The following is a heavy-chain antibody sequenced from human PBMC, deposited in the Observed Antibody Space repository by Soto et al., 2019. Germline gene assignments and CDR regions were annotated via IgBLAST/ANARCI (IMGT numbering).Heavy chain of an antibody. J-gene: IGHJ6*02. CDR2: IIPIPGTA. D-gene: IGHD2-2*01. V-gene: IGHV1-69*01. CDR3: ARSQGSSTSLEIYYYYYYGMDV. CDR1: GGTFGSYA. Sequence: QVQLVQSGAEVKKPGSSVKVSCKASGGTFGSYAISWVRQAPGQGLEWMGGIIPIPGTAKYAQKFQGRVTIAADESTRTAYMELSSLRSEDTAVYYCARSQGSSTSLEIYYYYYYGMDVWGQGTTVTVSS.